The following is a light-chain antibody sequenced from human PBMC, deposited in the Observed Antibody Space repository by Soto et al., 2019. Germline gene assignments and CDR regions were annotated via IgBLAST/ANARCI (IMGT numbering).Light chain of an antibody. V-gene: IGKV3-15*01. CDR2: GAS. CDR3: QQYNDWPPKQYT. Sequence: EIVMTQSPATLSVSPGERATLSCRASRSVSSKLAWYQQKPGQAPRLLIYGASTRATGIPARFSGSGSGTEFTLTISSLQSEDFAVYYCQQYNDWPPKQYTFGQGTKLEIK. J-gene: IGKJ2*01. CDR1: RSVSSK.